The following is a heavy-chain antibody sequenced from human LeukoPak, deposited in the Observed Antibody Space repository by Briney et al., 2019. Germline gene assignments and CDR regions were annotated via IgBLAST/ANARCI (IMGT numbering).Heavy chain of an antibody. V-gene: IGHV1-46*01. CDR1: GYTFSSYY. Sequence: ASVKVSCKASGYTFSSYYMHWIRQAPRHGREWLGIINPSGGSTDYAQKFQGRVTLTRDMSTSTVYMELSSLKSDDTAVYFCARVGQIGAVADYWGQGTLVTVSS. J-gene: IGHJ4*02. CDR2: INPSGGST. CDR3: ARVGQIGAVADY. D-gene: IGHD6-13*01.